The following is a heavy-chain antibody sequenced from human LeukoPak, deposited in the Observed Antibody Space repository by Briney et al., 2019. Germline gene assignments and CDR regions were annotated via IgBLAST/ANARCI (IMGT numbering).Heavy chain of an antibody. Sequence: GGSLRLSCAASGFAFNNYIMNWVRQAPGKGLEWVSYINSSSVTIYYADSVKGRFTISRDNAKNSLFLQMDSLRAEDTAVYYCARERWSLYSNDYYYYGLDVWGQGTTVTVSS. CDR1: GFAFNNYI. CDR3: ARERWSLYSNDYYYYGLDV. J-gene: IGHJ6*02. V-gene: IGHV3-48*01. CDR2: INSSSVTI. D-gene: IGHD3-3*01.